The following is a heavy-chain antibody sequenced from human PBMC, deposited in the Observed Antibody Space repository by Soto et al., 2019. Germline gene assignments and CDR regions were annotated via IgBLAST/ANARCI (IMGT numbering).Heavy chain of an antibody. V-gene: IGHV4-31*03. Sequence: SETLSLTCTVSGGSISSGGYYWSWIRQHPGKGLEWIGYIYCSGSTYYNPSLKSRVTISVDTSKNQFSLKLSSVTAADTAVYYCARDLKGGYYYDSSGYYYYYYGMDVWGQGTTVTVSS. J-gene: IGHJ6*02. CDR1: GGSISSGGYY. D-gene: IGHD3-22*01. CDR2: IYCSGST. CDR3: ARDLKGGYYYDSSGYYYYYYGMDV.